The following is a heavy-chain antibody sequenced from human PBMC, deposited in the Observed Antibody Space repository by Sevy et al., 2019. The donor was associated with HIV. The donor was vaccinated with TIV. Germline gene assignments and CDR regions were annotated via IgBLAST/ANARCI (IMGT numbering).Heavy chain of an antibody. Sequence: SETLSLTCAVSGYSISNGFYWGWVRQSAGRGLEWIGSIYHHENTSYNPSLKSRVSISVDTSNHQFSLRLSSVTAADTAVYYCARHAAFYYGSGSYLYYFDYWGQGTLVTVSS. J-gene: IGHJ4*02. V-gene: IGHV4-38-2*01. CDR3: ARHAAFYYGSGSYLYYFDY. CDR2: IYHHENT. CDR1: GYSISNGFY. D-gene: IGHD3-10*01.